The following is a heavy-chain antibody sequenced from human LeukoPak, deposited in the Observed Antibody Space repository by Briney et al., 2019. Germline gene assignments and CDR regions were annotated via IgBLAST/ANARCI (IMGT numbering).Heavy chain of an antibody. Sequence: APVKVSCKASGYTFTSYGISWVRQAPGQGLEWMGWISAYNGNTNYAQKLQGRVTMTTDTSTSTAYMELRSLRSDDTAVYYCARDLAVVVVAATLDYYYGMDVWGQGTTVTVSS. CDR3: ARDLAVVVVAATLDYYYGMDV. CDR1: GYTFTSYG. D-gene: IGHD2-15*01. V-gene: IGHV1-18*01. CDR2: ISAYNGNT. J-gene: IGHJ6*02.